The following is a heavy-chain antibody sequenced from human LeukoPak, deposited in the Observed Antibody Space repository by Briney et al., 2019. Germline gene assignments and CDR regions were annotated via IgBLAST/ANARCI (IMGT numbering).Heavy chain of an antibody. J-gene: IGHJ4*02. D-gene: IGHD1-26*01. V-gene: IGHV4-4*07. CDR2: IYTSGST. CDR3: ARDPRYSGSYVTFDY. Sequence: SETLSLTCAVYGGSFSGYYWSWIRQPAGKGLEWIGRIYTSGSTKYNPSLKSRVTMSVDTYKNQFSLKLSSVTAADTAMYYCARDPRYSGSYVTFDYWGQGTLVTVSS. CDR1: GGSFSGYY.